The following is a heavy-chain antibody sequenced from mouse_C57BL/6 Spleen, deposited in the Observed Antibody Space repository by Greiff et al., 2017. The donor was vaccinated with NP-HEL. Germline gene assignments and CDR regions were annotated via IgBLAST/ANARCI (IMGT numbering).Heavy chain of an antibody. V-gene: IGHV1-52*01. CDR2: IDPSDSET. D-gene: IGHD2-4*01. CDR3: ARAGPYYYDYDY. J-gene: IGHJ2*01. CDR1: GYTFTSYW. Sequence: QVQLQQPGAELVRPGSSVKLSCKASGYTFTSYWMHWVKQRPIQGLEWIGNIDPSDSETHYNQKFKDKATLTVDKSSSTAYMQLRSLTSEDSAVYYCARAGPYYYDYDYWGQGTTLTVSS.